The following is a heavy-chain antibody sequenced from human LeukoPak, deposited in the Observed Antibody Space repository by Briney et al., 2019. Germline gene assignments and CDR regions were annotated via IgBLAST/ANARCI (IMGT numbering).Heavy chain of an antibody. J-gene: IGHJ3*02. CDR2: IKQDGSEK. Sequence: GGSLRLSCAASGFTFSSYSMNWVRQAPGKGLEWVANIKQDGSEKYYVDSVKGRFTISRDNAKNSLYLQMDSLRAEDTAVYYCARDMSTVTDAFDIWGQGTMVTVSS. D-gene: IGHD4-11*01. CDR3: ARDMSTVTDAFDI. CDR1: GFTFSSYS. V-gene: IGHV3-7*01.